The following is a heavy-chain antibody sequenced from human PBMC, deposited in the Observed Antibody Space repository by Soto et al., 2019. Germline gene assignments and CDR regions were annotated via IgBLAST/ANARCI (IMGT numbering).Heavy chain of an antibody. J-gene: IGHJ6*02. V-gene: IGHV1-18*01. CDR3: AREKYSSSPNYYYYYGMDV. CDR2: ISAYNGNT. D-gene: IGHD6-6*01. CDR1: GYTFTSYG. Sequence: GASVKVSCKASGYTFTSYGISWVRQAPGQGLEWMGWISAYNGNTNYAQNLQGRVTMTTDTSTSTAYMELSRLRSDDTAVYYCAREKYSSSPNYYYYYGMDVWGQGTTVTVS.